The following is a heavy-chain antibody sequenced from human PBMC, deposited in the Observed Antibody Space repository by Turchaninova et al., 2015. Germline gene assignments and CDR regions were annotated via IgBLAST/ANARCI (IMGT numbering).Heavy chain of an antibody. D-gene: IGHD2-2*01. V-gene: IGHV2-5*02. CDR2: IHWDGTK. CDR1: GFSLSISGVG. J-gene: IGHJ3*01. Sequence: FSGFSLSISGVGVGWIRQPPGKALEWLALIHWDGTKRYSPSLKSRLTITTDTSKNPVVLTMTNMDPVDTATYYCAHRGWALGYRSSTSCFDSFDVWGQGTMVTVSS. CDR3: AHRGWALGYRSSTSCFDSFDV.